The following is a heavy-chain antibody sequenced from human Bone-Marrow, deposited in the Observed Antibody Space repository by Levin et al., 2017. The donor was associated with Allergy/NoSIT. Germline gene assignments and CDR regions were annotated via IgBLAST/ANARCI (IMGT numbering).Heavy chain of an antibody. CDR3: ARGARGFVVVVAATFPDAFDS. CDR2: INPIFGTA. V-gene: IGHV1-69*13. Sequence: SVKVSCKASGYTFTGYYMHWVRQAPGQGLEWMGWINPIFGTANYAQKFQGRVTITADESTSTAYMELSSLRSEDTAVYYCARGARGFVVVVAATFPDAFDSWGQGTMVTVSS. D-gene: IGHD2-15*01. CDR1: GYTFTGYY. J-gene: IGHJ3*02.